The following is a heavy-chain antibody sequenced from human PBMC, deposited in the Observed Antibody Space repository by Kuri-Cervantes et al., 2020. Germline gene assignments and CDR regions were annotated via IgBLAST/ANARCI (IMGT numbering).Heavy chain of an antibody. J-gene: IGHJ4*02. CDR2: INHSGST. CDR3: ARPSIAAAGRDY. V-gene: IGHV4-4*02. D-gene: IGHD6-13*01. Sequence: SETLSLTCTVSGGSISSSNWWSWVRQPPGKGLGGIGEINHSGSTNYNPSLKSRVTISVDTSKNQFSLKLSSVTAADTAVYYCARPSIAAAGRDYWGQGTLVTVSS. CDR1: GGSISSSNW.